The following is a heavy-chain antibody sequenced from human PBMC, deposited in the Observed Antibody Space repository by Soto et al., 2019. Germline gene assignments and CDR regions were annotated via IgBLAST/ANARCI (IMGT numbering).Heavy chain of an antibody. V-gene: IGHV1-69*01. CDR3: ERGCSSIDFYATVTTYILTWVDT. J-gene: IGHJ5*02. D-gene: IGHD2-2*01. Sequence: QVQLVQSGAAVKKPGSAVKVSCKASGGTFSSYGISWLRQAPGQGLEQMGGIIPIFGKSKYAQKFQGRVTITADESQSTAYMALSSRRSAETAMYYCERGCSSIDFYATVTTYILTWVDTWGPGVLVTVAS. CDR2: IIPIFGKS. CDR1: GGTFSSYG.